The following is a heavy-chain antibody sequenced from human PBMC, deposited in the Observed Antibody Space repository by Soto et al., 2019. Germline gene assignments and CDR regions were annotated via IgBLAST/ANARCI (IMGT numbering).Heavy chain of an antibody. V-gene: IGHV3-23*01. J-gene: IGHJ4*02. Sequence: EVQLLESGGGLVQPGGSLRLSCAASGFTFNSYGMRWVRQAPGKGLEWVAVVSPSGENTNYADSVKGRFTISRDNSNNTVNLQMNSLRAEDTAIYFCAKTGFGDYDYWGPGALVTVSS. CDR1: GFTFNSYG. D-gene: IGHD4-17*01. CDR3: AKTGFGDYDY. CDR2: VSPSGENT.